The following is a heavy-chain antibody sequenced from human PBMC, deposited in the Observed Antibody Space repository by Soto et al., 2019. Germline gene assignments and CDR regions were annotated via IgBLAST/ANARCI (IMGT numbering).Heavy chain of an antibody. V-gene: IGHV4-31*03. CDR2: IYYSGST. CDR1: SGSISSGGYY. CDR3: ARGRNYDYVWGSYGGIYYFDY. D-gene: IGHD3-16*01. J-gene: IGHJ4*02. Sequence: PSETLSLTCTVSSGSISSGGYYWSWIRQHPGKGLEWIGYIYYSGSTYYNPSLKSRVTISVDTSKNQFSLKLSSVTAADTAVYYCARGRNYDYVWGSYGGIYYFDYWGQGTLVTVSS.